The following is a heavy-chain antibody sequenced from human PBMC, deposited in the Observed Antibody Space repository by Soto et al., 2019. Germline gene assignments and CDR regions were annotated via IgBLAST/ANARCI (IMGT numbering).Heavy chain of an antibody. CDR3: ARGYYGDYGYYYYGMDV. J-gene: IGHJ6*02. V-gene: IGHV4-31*03. CDR1: GGSISSGGYY. CDR2: IYYSGST. Sequence: SETLSLTCTVSGGSISSGGYYWSWIRQHPGKGLEWIGYIYYSGSTYYNPSLKSRVTISVDTSKNQFSLKLSSVTAADTAVYYCARGYYGDYGYYYYGMDVWGQGTTVTVSS. D-gene: IGHD4-17*01.